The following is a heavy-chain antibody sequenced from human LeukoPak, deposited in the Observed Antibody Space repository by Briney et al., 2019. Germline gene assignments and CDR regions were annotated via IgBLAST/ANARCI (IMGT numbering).Heavy chain of an antibody. V-gene: IGHV4-39*02. CDR1: GGSIRSSYYY. CDR2: IYDSGST. Sequence: PSETLSLTCTVSGGSIRSSYYYWGWIRQPPGKGLEWIGSIYDSGSTYYNPSLKSRVTISVDTSKNQFSLKLNSVTAADTAVYYCARDNWNYGSSMDVWGQGTTVTVSS. J-gene: IGHJ6*02. CDR3: ARDNWNYGSSMDV. D-gene: IGHD1-7*01.